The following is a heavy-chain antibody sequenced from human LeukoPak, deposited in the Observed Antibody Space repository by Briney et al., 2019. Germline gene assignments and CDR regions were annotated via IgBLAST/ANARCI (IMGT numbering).Heavy chain of an antibody. D-gene: IGHD2-21*02. V-gene: IGHV3-23*01. Sequence: GGSLRLSCAASGFTFSSYAMSWVRQAPGKGLEWVSAISGSGGSTYYADAVKGRFTISRDNSKNTLYLQMNSLRAEDTAVYYCAKDVDGDCEGVDDYWGQGTLVTVSS. J-gene: IGHJ4*02. CDR1: GFTFSSYA. CDR3: AKDVDGDCEGVDDY. CDR2: ISGSGGST.